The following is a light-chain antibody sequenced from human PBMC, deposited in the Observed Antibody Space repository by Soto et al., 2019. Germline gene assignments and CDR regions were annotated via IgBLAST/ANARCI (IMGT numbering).Light chain of an antibody. V-gene: IGKV3-11*01. CDR1: QSIGLA. CDR2: DAS. J-gene: IGKJ4*01. CDR3: QQRSNWPLT. Sequence: EIVLIQSPATLSLSPGERATLSCRASQSIGLAIAWYQHKPGQAPRLLIFDASQRATGIPARFRGSGSGTDFTLSISSLEPEDFAVYYCQQRSNWPLTFGGGTKVDIK.